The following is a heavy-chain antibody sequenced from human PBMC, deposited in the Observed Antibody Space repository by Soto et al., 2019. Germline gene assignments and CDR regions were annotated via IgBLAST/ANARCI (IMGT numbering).Heavy chain of an antibody. CDR2: INGDGRST. V-gene: IGHV3-74*01. D-gene: IGHD6-13*01. Sequence: PGGSLRLSCAASGFTFSTYWMHWVRQAPGKGLVWVSRINGDGRSTGYADSVKGRFTISRDNAQNTLYLQMDSLRGEDTAVYYCARAPGAAAGNFDYWGQGTLVTVSS. CDR3: ARAPGAAAGNFDY. J-gene: IGHJ4*02. CDR1: GFTFSTYW.